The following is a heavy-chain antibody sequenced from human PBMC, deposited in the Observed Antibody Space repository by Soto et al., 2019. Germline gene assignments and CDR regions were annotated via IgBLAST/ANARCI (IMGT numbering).Heavy chain of an antibody. CDR1: GGTFSTYA. Sequence: QVQLVQSGAEVKNPESSVKVSCKAPGGTFSTYAISWVRQAPGQGLEWMGGIIPIFGTANYAQRFQDRVTISADEATKTVYMELSSVRCEDTAVYFCTSGIQLWLLRIHNGYSVWCQGTLVTVSS. CDR2: IIPIFGTA. J-gene: IGHJ4*02. V-gene: IGHV1-69*12. D-gene: IGHD5-18*01. CDR3: TSGIQLWLLRIHNGYSV.